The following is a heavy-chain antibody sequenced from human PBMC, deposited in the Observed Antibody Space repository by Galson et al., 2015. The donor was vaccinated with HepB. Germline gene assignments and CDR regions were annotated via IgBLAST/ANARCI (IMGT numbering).Heavy chain of an antibody. CDR3: ARDFPSSTDSPPDY. J-gene: IGHJ4*02. CDR1: GFTFSSYW. V-gene: IGHV3-7*03. CDR2: IKQDGSEK. Sequence: SLRLSCAASGFTFSSYWMSWVRQAPGKGLEWVANIKQDGSEKYYVDSVKGRFTISRDNAKNSLYLQMNSLRAEDTAVYYCARDFPSSTDSPPDYWGQGTLVTVSS. D-gene: IGHD5-18*01.